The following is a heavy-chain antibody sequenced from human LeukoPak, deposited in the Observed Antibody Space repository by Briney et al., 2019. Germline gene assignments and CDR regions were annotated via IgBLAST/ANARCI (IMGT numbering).Heavy chain of an antibody. V-gene: IGHV3-15*01. J-gene: IGHJ4*02. CDR2: IKSETDGGTT. D-gene: IGHD1-26*01. CDR3: TISGSHIDY. CDR1: GFTFSSYE. Sequence: GGSLRLCCAASGFTFSSYEMNWVRQAPGKGLEWVGRIKSETDGGTTAYGSPVKGRFTISRDDSKKTLFLQINTLKTEDTAIYYCTISGSHIDYWGQGTLVTVSS.